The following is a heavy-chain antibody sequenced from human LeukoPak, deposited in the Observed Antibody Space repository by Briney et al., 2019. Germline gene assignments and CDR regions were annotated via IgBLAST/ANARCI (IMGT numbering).Heavy chain of an antibody. V-gene: IGHV4-59*06. CDR3: ARAISMIVSRSWFDP. CDR2: IYYSGST. J-gene: IGHJ5*02. D-gene: IGHD3-22*01. CDR1: GGSISSYY. Sequence: SETLSLTCTVSGGSISSYYWSWIRQHPGKGLEWIGYIYYSGSTYYNPSLKSRVTISVDTSKNQFSLKLSSVTAADTAVYYCARAISMIVSRSWFDPWGQGTLVTVSS.